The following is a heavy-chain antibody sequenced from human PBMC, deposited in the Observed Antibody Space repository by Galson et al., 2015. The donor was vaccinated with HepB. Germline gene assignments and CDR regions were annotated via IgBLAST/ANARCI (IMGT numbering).Heavy chain of an antibody. CDR3: ARGFDTGMGF. D-gene: IGHD5-18*01. V-gene: IGHV6-1*01. CDR1: GDSVSTNSVG. J-gene: IGHJ1*01. Sequence: CAISGDSVSTNSVGWHWIRQSPSRGLEWLGRIYYRSKWYHEYAISVKSRITINPDAAKNQFSLQLNYVTPEDTAVYYCARGFDTGMGFWGQGTLVTVSS. CDR2: IYYRSKWYH.